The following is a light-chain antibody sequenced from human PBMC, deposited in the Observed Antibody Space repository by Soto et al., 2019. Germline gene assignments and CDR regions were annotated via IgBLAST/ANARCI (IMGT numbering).Light chain of an antibody. CDR2: DAS. V-gene: IGKV1D-12*01. CDR3: QQATTFPLT. Sequence: DIQMTQSPSSVFASVGATFPTACRASQVVGPYLAWYRRRPGKVPKLLIYDASTLQSGVPSRFSGSGSGADFTLTINSLQPEDFATYYCQQATTFPLTFGGGTKVEIK. CDR1: QVVGPY. J-gene: IGKJ4*01.